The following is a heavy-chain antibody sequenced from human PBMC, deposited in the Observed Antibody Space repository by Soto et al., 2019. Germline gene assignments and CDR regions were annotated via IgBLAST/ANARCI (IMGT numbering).Heavy chain of an antibody. Sequence: GGSLRFSCAASGFTFSSYAMSWVRQAPGKGLEWVSAISGSGGSTYYADSVKGRFTISRDNSKNTLYLQMNSLRAEDTAVYYCARMPRPIVVVAAPDYWGQGTLVTVSS. J-gene: IGHJ4*02. CDR2: ISGSGGST. CDR3: ARMPRPIVVVAAPDY. D-gene: IGHD2-15*01. CDR1: GFTFSSYA. V-gene: IGHV3-23*01.